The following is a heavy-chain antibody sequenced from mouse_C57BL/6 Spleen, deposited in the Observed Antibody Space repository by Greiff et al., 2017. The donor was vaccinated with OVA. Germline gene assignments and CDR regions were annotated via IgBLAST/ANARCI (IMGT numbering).Heavy chain of an antibody. CDR3: ARWILRSAWFAY. CDR2: IDPSDSET. CDR1: GYTFTSYW. V-gene: IGHV1-52*01. J-gene: IGHJ3*01. Sequence: QVQLQQPGAELVRPGSSVKLSCKASGYTFTSYWMHWVKQRPIQGLEWIGNIDPSDSETHYNQKFKDKATLTVDKSSSTAYMQLSSLTSEDSAVYYCARWILRSAWFAYWGQGTLVTVSA. D-gene: IGHD1-1*01.